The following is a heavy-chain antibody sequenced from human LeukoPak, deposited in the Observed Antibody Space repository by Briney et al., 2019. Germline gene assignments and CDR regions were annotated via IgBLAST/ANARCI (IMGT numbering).Heavy chain of an antibody. CDR1: RYTYTCYV. V-gene: IGHV1-8*03. CDR3: ARGRSMWYYDSSGYYTTSSEYNWFDL. J-gene: IGHJ5*02. CDR2: MNPTSGNT. D-gene: IGHD3-22*01. Sequence: ASVNDSCKASRYTYTCYVINWVRQATGQGLEWMGWMNPTSGNTGYAQKFQGRVTFTMHTSISTAYMELSNLRSEDPAVYYCARGRSMWYYDSSGYYTTSSEYNWFDLWGQGTRVTV.